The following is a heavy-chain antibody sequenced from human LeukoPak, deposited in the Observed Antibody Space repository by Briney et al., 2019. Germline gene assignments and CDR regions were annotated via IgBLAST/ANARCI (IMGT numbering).Heavy chain of an antibody. CDR1: AYTFTSYG. Sequence: GASVEVSCKASAYTFTSYGISWVRQAPGQGLEWMGWISTHNGHTNYAQNLQGRVTMTTDTSTSTAYMELRSLRSDDTAVYYCARDRGEQWLDTFDYWGQGTLVTVSS. CDR2: ISTHNGHT. J-gene: IGHJ4*02. V-gene: IGHV1-18*01. D-gene: IGHD6-19*01. CDR3: ARDRGEQWLDTFDY.